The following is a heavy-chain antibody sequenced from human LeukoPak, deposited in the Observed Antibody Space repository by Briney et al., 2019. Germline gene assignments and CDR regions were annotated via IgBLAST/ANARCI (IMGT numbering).Heavy chain of an antibody. D-gene: IGHD6-19*01. V-gene: IGHV3-33*01. CDR1: GFIFSDHG. J-gene: IGHJ4*02. CDR2: IWYDGSNK. CDR3: ARDRLEAVADDDYFDY. Sequence: GGSRRLTCVGYGFIFSDHGMNWVRQAPGKGPEWVALIWYDGSNKYYGDSVKGRFTISRDNSKNTVYLQMNSLRAEDTGVYYCARDRLEAVADDDYFDYWGQGTLVTVSS.